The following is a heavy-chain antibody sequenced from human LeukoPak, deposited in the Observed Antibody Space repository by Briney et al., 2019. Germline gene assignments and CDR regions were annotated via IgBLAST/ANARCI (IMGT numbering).Heavy chain of an antibody. CDR2: IYPGDSDT. V-gene: IGHV5-51*01. CDR1: GYSFTSYW. J-gene: IGHJ4*02. D-gene: IGHD6-13*01. CDR3: ARHRDAGPYSSSWHDY. Sequence: PGESLKISCKGSGYSFTSYWIGWVRQMPGKGLEWMGIIYPGDSDTRYSPSFQGHVTISADKSISTAYLQWSSLKASDTAMYYCARHRDAGPYSSSWHDYWGQGTLVTVSS.